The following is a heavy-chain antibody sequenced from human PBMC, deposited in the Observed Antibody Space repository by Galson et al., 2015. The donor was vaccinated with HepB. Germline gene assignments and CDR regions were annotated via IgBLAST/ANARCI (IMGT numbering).Heavy chain of an antibody. CDR3: AREWGEMVPLEY. V-gene: IGHV6-1*01. Sequence: CAISGDSVSSNTAAWNWIRQSPSRGLEWLGKTYNRSKWYNDYAVSVKSRITINPDTSKNQFSLQLNSVTPEDTAVYYCAREWGEMVPLEYWGQGTLVTVSS. CDR1: GDSVSSNTAA. J-gene: IGHJ4*02. D-gene: IGHD3-16*01. CDR2: TYNRSKWYN.